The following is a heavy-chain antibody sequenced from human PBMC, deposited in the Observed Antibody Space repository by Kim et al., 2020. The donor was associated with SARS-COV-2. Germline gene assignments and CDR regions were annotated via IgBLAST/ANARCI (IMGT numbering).Heavy chain of an antibody. CDR1: GFTFSSYA. CDR3: ATAGRGSYLSWFDP. D-gene: IGHD1-26*01. J-gene: IGHJ5*02. Sequence: GGSLRLSCAASGFTFSSYAMHWVRQAPGKGLEWVAVISYDVSNKYYADSVKGRLTISRDNSKNTLYLQMNSLRAGDTAVYYCATAGRGSYLSWFDPWGQGTLVTVSS. V-gene: IGHV3-30-3*01. CDR2: ISYDVSNK.